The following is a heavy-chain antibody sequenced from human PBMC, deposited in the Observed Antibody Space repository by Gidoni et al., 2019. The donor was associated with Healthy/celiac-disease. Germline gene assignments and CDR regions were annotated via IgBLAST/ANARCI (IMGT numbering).Heavy chain of an antibody. V-gene: IGHV1-69*02. J-gene: IGHJ3*02. D-gene: IGHD2-2*01. CDR1: GGTFTSYT. Sequence: QVQLVQSGAEVKKPGSSVKVSCKASGGTFTSYTISWVRQAPGQGLEWMGRIIPILGIANYAQKFQGRVTITADKSTSTAYMELSSLRSEDTAVYYCASPNCSSTSCYQKGYDAFDIWGQGTMVTVSS. CDR2: IIPILGIA. CDR3: ASPNCSSTSCYQKGYDAFDI.